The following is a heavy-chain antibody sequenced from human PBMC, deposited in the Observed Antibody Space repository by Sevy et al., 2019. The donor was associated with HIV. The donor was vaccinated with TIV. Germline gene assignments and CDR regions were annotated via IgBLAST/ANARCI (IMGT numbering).Heavy chain of an antibody. CDR1: GDSVSTYSAA. D-gene: IGHD3-10*01. V-gene: IGHV6-1*01. Sequence: SQTLSLTCAISGDSVSTYSAAWNRIRQSPSRGLEWLGRTYYKSKWYNEYALSVKSRISINPDTPKNQISLQLNSVTPEDTAVYYCARESRWFFFHFDYWGQGTLVTVSS. CDR2: TYYKSKWYN. CDR3: ARESRWFFFHFDY. J-gene: IGHJ4*02.